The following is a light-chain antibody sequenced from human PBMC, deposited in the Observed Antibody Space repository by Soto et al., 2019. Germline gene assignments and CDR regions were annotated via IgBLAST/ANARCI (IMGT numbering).Light chain of an antibody. CDR3: QQCGSSPWT. CDR2: GAS. CDR1: QSVSSSY. J-gene: IGKJ1*01. Sequence: EIVLTQSPGTLSLSPGERATLSCRASQSVSSSYLAWYQQKPGQAPRPLIYGASSRAIGIPDRFSGSGSGTDFTLTISRLEPEDSAVYYCQQCGSSPWTFGQGT. V-gene: IGKV3-20*01.